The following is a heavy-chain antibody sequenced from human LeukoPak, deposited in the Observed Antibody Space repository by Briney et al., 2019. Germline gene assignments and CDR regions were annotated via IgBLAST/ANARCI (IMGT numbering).Heavy chain of an antibody. CDR1: GFTISRSS. CDR3: ARVGDRSGNGYSH. CDR2: ISRSGGNT. V-gene: IGHV3-64*01. D-gene: IGHD2-2*03. J-gene: IGHJ4*02. Sequence: GGSLRPSCAASGFTISRSSMHWVRQAPGKGLEFVSAISRSGGNTYYANSVKGRFTISRDTSKNTLYLQVGSLRVEDMAVYYCARVGDRSGNGYSHWGQGTLVTVPS.